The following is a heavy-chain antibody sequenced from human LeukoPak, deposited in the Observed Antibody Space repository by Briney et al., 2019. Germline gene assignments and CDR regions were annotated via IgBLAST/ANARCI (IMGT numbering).Heavy chain of an antibody. J-gene: IGHJ4*02. V-gene: IGHV4-61*05. CDR1: DGSISSSSYY. CDR3: ARHEEMATPFDY. D-gene: IGHD5-24*01. Sequence: PSETLSLTCTVSDGSISSSSYYWSWIRQPPGKGLEWIGYIYTSGSTNYDPSLKSRVTISVDTSKNQFSLKLSSVTAADTAVYYCARHEEMATPFDYWGQGTLVTVSS. CDR2: IYTSGST.